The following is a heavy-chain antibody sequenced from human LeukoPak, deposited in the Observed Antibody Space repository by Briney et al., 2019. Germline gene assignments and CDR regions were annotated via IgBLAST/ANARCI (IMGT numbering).Heavy chain of an antibody. Sequence: SQTLSLTCTVSGGSISSGDYYWSWIRQPPGKGLEWIGSIYYSGSTYYNPSLKSRVTISVDTSKNQFSLKLSSMTAADTAVYYCARDMLGWEPGHDAFDIWGQGTMVTVSS. V-gene: IGHV4-30-4*08. CDR2: IYYSGST. D-gene: IGHD1-26*01. CDR1: GGSISSGDYY. J-gene: IGHJ3*02. CDR3: ARDMLGWEPGHDAFDI.